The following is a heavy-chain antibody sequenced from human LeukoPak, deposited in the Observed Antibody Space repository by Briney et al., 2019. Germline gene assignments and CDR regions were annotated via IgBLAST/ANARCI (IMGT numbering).Heavy chain of an antibody. CDR3: ARHIAIPGLRGFDS. V-gene: IGHV4-38-2*02. J-gene: IGHJ4*02. CDR1: NYSINNGYY. Sequence: SETLSLTCTVSNYSINNGYYWGWIRQPPGKGLEWIGSIYHSGFTYSNPSLTSRLTMSIDASKNEFSLKLSSVTAADTAVYYCARHIAIPGLRGFDSWGQGTLVTVSP. D-gene: IGHD6-13*01. CDR2: IYHSGFT.